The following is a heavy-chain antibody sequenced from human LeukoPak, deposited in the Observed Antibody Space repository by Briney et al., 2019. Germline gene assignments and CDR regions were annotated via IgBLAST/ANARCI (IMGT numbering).Heavy chain of an antibody. CDR2: TNHSGST. CDR3: ARGGPMAAEAAAGTKGDY. Sequence: PSETLSLTCAVYGGSFSGYYWSWIRQPPGKGLEWIGETNHSGSTNYNPSLKSRVTISVDTSKNQFSLKLSSVTAADTAVYYCARGGPMAAEAAAGTKGDYWGQGTLVTVSS. J-gene: IGHJ4*02. V-gene: IGHV4-34*01. D-gene: IGHD6-13*01. CDR1: GGSFSGYY.